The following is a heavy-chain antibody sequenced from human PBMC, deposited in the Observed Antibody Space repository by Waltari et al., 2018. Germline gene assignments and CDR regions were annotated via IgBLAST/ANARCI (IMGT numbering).Heavy chain of an antibody. D-gene: IGHD5-12*01. Sequence: QVQLVQSGAEVKKPGASVKVSCKVSGYTFTSYAMHWVRQAPGQRLEWMGWINAGNGNTKYSQKFQGRVTITRDTSASTAYMELSSLRSEDTAVYYCARLPSGYPKGDAFDIWGQGTMGTVSS. V-gene: IGHV1-3*01. CDR3: ARLPSGYPKGDAFDI. CDR2: INAGNGNT. CDR1: GYTFTSYA. J-gene: IGHJ3*02.